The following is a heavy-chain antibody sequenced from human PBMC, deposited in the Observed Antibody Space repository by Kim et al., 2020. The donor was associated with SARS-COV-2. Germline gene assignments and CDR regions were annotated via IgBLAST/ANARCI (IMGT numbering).Heavy chain of an antibody. Sequence: GDKTYSQRFQGRVSIIRDTSASTVYMELSSLRSEDTAVYYCARQGFMDVWGQGTTVTVSS. V-gene: IGHV1-3*01. CDR3: ARQGFMDV. CDR2: GDK. J-gene: IGHJ6*02.